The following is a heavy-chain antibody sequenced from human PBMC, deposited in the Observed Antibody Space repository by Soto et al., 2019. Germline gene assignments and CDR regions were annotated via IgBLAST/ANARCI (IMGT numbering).Heavy chain of an antibody. CDR3: ATGDWEDILVVVGARPGEYAIDI. J-gene: IGHJ6*02. CDR1: GFTFRNYA. V-gene: IGHV3-30-3*01. Sequence: QVQLVESGGGVVQPGGSLRLSCAASGFTFRNYAMHWVRQAPGKGLECLVVIAYDGSNAFYRDSVKGLFTISRNNSKNSLYLHMTSLRAEDTGVYYCATGDWEDILVVVGARPGEYAIDILGQGTTVTVSS. D-gene: IGHD2-15*01. CDR2: IAYDGSNA.